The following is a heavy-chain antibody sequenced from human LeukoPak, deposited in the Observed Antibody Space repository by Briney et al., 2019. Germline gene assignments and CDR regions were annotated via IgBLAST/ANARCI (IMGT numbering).Heavy chain of an antibody. J-gene: IGHJ5*02. V-gene: IGHV4-4*07. CDR1: GDSISGYY. D-gene: IGHD2-2*01. CDR3: AKWIVVPAVIDP. CDR2: IYYTGST. Sequence: PSETLSLTCSVSGDSISGYYWTWIRQPAGKGLEWIGRIYYTGSTNYNPSLQSRVTMSVDTSKNQFSLKLRSVTAADTAIYYCAKWIVVPAVIDPWGQGTPVTVSS.